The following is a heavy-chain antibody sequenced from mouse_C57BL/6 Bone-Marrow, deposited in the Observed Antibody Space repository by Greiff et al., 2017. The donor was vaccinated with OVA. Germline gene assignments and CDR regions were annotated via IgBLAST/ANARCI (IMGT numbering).Heavy chain of an antibody. CDR2: ISYDGSN. Sequence: ESGPGLVKPSQSLSLTCSVTGYSITSGYYWNWIRQFPGNKLEWMGYISYDGSNNYNPSLKNRISITRDTSKNQFFLKLNSVTTEDTATYYCAKCGNQLTFDYWGQGTTLTVSS. D-gene: IGHD2-1*01. CDR1: GYSITSGYY. CDR3: AKCGNQLTFDY. V-gene: IGHV3-6*01. J-gene: IGHJ2*01.